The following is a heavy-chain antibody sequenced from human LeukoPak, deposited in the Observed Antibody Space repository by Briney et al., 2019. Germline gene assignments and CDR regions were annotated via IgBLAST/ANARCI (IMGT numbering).Heavy chain of an antibody. V-gene: IGHV3-74*01. CDR2: INSDGSST. CDR1: GFTFSSYE. CDR3: ARDGPEGY. J-gene: IGHJ4*02. Sequence: PGGSLRLSCAASGFTFSSYEMNWVRQAPGKGLEWVSRINSDGSSTSYADSVKGRFTISRDNTKNTLYLQMNSLRAEDTAVYYCARDGPEGYWGQGTLVTVSS. D-gene: IGHD1-14*01.